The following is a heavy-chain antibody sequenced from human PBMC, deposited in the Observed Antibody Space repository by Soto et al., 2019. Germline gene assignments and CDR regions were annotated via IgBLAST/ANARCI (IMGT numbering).Heavy chain of an antibody. J-gene: IGHJ4*02. CDR3: AKETGNWNDGTSYYFDY. V-gene: IGHV3-9*01. CDR1: GFTFDDYA. D-gene: IGHD1-1*01. CDR2: ISWNSGNV. Sequence: EVHLEESGGGLVQPGRSLRLSCAASGFTFDDYAMHWVRQAPGKGLEWGSVISWNSGNVGYADSVKGRFTISRDNAKNSLYLQMNSLRPEDTALYYCAKETGNWNDGTSYYFDYWGQGTLVTVSS.